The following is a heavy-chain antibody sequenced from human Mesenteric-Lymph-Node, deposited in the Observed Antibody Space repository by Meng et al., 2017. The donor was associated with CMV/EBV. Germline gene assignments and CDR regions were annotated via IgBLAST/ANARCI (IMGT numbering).Heavy chain of an antibody. D-gene: IGHD3-22*01. Sequence: QLQLQESGPGLVKPSETLSLTRTVSGGSISSSSDYWGWISQPPGKGLEWIGSIYYSGSTYYNPSLKSRVTISVDTSKNQFSLKLSSVTAADTVVYYCARDGDYYDSSGYNPFDCWGQGTLVTVSS. J-gene: IGHJ4*02. CDR1: GGSISSSSDY. CDR3: ARDGDYYDSSGYNPFDC. CDR2: IYYSGST. V-gene: IGHV4-39*07.